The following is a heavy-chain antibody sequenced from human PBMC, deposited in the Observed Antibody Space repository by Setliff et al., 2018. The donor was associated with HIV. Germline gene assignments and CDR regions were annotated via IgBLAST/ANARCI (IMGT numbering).Heavy chain of an antibody. CDR3: ARLGYVTFDFDY. V-gene: IGHV4-39*01. J-gene: IGHJ4*02. CDR1: GGSISSTCFF. CDR2: ISSSGNT. Sequence: PSETLSLTCTVSGGSISSTCFFWGWIRQPPGTGLEWIGSISSSGNTYYNPSLKSRVTTSGDTPKNQFSLKLNSVTAADTAVYYCARLGYVTFDFDYWGQGTLVTVSS. D-gene: IGHD3-16*01.